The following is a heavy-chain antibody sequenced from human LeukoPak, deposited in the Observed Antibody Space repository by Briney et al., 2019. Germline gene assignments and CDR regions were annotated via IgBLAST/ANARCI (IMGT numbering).Heavy chain of an antibody. J-gene: IGHJ5*02. V-gene: IGHV4-34*01. CDR3: ARAYGGAVAGFGWFDP. Sequence: SETLSLTCAVYGGSFSGYYWSWIRQPPGKGLEWIGEINHSGSTNYNPSLKSRVTISVDRSKNQFSLKLSSVTAADTAVYYCARAYGGAVAGFGWFDPWGQGTLVTVSS. CDR2: INHSGST. CDR1: GGSFSGYY. D-gene: IGHD6-19*01.